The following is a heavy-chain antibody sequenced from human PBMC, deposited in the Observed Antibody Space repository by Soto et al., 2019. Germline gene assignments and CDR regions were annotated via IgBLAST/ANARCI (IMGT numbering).Heavy chain of an antibody. CDR1: GGSISSGGYS. CDR3: ARAHYGADGYGMDA. D-gene: IGHD4-17*01. V-gene: IGHV4-30-2*01. CDR2: IYHSVYT. J-gene: IGHJ6*02. Sequence: QLQLQESGSGLVKPSQTLSLTCAVSGGSISSGGYSWSWIRQRPGKGLEWIGYIYHSVYTYYNPSHNRRVTISVNRSKNQFSLKLSSVTAAATDVYYCARAHYGADGYGMDAWGQGTTVTVSS.